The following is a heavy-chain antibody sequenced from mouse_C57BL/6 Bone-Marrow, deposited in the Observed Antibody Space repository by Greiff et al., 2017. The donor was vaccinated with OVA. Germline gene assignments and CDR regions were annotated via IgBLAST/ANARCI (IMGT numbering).Heavy chain of an antibody. D-gene: IGHD1-1*01. CDR3: AREGTTVVAPYWYFDV. CDR2: ISDGGSYP. Sequence: EVKLLESGGGLVKPGGSLKLSCAASGFTFSSYAMSWVRQTPEKRLEWVATISDGGSYPTYPANVKGRFPISIDNDKNNLYLQMSHLKSEDTAMYSCAREGTTVVAPYWYFDVWGTGTTVTVSS. V-gene: IGHV5-4*01. J-gene: IGHJ1*03. CDR1: GFTFSSYA.